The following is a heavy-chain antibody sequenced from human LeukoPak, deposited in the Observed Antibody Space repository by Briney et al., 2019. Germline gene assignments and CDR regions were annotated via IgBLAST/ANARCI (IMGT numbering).Heavy chain of an antibody. D-gene: IGHD3-22*01. V-gene: IGHV1-2*02. J-gene: IGHJ4*02. CDR2: INPNSGGT. CDR1: GYTSTGYY. CDR3: ARVRYSDSSVLTRKRSYYFDY. Sequence: ASVKVSCKASGYTSTGYYMHWVRQAPGQGLEWMGWINPNSGGTNYAQKFQGRVTMTRDTSITTAYMELSRLRSDDTAVYYCARVRYSDSSVLTRKRSYYFDYWGQGTLVTVSS.